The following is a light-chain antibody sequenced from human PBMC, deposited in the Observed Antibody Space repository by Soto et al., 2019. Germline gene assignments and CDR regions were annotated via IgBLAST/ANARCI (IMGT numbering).Light chain of an antibody. CDR3: QSYDSSNPYV. CDR2: EDN. Sequence: NFMLTQPHSVSESPGKTVTISCTRRSGSIASSYVQWYQQRPSSAPTTEIFEDNRRPSGIPARFSGSIDRSTNSASLIISGLKTEDEADYYCQSYDSSNPYVCGTGTKVTVL. V-gene: IGLV6-57*03. J-gene: IGLJ1*01. CDR1: SGSIASSY.